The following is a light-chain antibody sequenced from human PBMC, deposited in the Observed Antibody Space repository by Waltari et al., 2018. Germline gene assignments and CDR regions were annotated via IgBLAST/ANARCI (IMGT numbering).Light chain of an antibody. Sequence: SYVVTQSPSVSVAPGETARTTCGGDNIGSKSVHWYQQRPGQAPVLVISYDSDRPPGIPERFSGSNSGNTATLTISWVEADDEADYYCLVWHSTTDHHGVFGGGTKLTVL. CDR3: LVWHSTTDHHGV. J-gene: IGLJ2*01. CDR2: YDS. V-gene: IGLV3-21*04. CDR1: NIGSKS.